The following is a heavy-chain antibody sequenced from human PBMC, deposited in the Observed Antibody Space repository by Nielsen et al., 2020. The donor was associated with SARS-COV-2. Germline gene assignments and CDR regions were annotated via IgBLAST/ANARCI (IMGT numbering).Heavy chain of an antibody. J-gene: IGHJ4*02. CDR3: AADRSGYDGEGFDY. CDR2: IVVGSGNT. V-gene: IGHV1-58*01. CDR1: GFTFTSSA. Sequence: SVKVSCKASGFTFTSSAVQWVRQARGQRLEWIGWIVVGSGNTNYAQKFQERVTITRDMSTSTAYMELSSLRSEDTAVYYCAADRSGYDGEGFDYWGQGTLVTVSS. D-gene: IGHD5-12*01.